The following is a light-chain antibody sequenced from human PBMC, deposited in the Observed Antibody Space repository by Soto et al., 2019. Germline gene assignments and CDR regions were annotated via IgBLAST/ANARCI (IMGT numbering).Light chain of an antibody. CDR3: QQLNSYPSIT. CDR1: QSISSY. CDR2: AAS. J-gene: IGKJ5*01. V-gene: IGKV1-9*01. Sequence: DIQMTQTPSSLSASVGDRVTIACRAGQSISSYLNWYQQKPGKAPKLLIYAASTLQSGVPSRFSGSGSGTEFTLTISSLQPEDFATYYCQQLNSYPSITFGQLALLEV.